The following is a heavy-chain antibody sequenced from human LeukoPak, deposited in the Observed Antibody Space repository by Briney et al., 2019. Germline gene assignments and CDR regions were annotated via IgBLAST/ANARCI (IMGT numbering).Heavy chain of an antibody. J-gene: IGHJ6*02. CDR1: GGSISSYY. CDR2: IYYSGNT. CDR3: ARGGYSSSWYYGMDV. Sequence: PSETLSLTCTVSGGSISSYYWSWIRQPPGKGLEWIGYIYYSGNTNYNSSLKSRVTISVDTSKNQFSLKLSSVTAADTAMYYCARGGYSSSWYYGMDVWGQGTTVTVSS. D-gene: IGHD6-13*01. V-gene: IGHV4-59*01.